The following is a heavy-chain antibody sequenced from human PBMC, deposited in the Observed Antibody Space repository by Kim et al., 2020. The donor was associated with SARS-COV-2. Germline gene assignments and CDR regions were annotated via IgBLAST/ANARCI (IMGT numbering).Heavy chain of an antibody. CDR2: ISAYNGNT. CDR1: GYTFTSYG. J-gene: IGHJ4*02. CDR3: ARDMPDSSGYYPPAHQDY. D-gene: IGHD3-22*01. V-gene: IGHV1-18*04. Sequence: APVKVSCKASGYTFTSYGISWVRQAPGQGLEWMGWISAYNGNTNYAQKLQGRVTMTTDTSTSTAYMELRSLRSDDTAVYYCARDMPDSSGYYPPAHQDYWGQGTLVTVSS.